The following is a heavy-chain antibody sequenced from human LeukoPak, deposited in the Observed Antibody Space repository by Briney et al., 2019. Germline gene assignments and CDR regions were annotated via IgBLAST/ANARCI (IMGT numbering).Heavy chain of an antibody. V-gene: IGHV3-30*02. CDR3: AKDRWLQGYFDY. CDR2: IRQDGSNK. CDR1: GFIFSNYG. D-gene: IGHD5-24*01. J-gene: IGHJ4*02. Sequence: GGSLRLSCTTSGFIFSNYGMHWVRQAPGKGLEWVAFIRQDGSNKYYADAVKGRCNIYRDNSKKTVYLQMHSLRTEDTAVYYCAKDRWLQGYFDYWGQGTLVTVSS.